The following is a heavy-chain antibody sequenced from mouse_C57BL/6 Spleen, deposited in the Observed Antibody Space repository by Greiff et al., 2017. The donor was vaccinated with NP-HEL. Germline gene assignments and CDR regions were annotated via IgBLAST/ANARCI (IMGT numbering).Heavy chain of an antibody. Sequence: VQLQQSGPELVKPGASVKISCKASGYTFTDYYMNWVKQSHGKSLEWIGDINPNNGGTSYNQKFKGKATLTVDKSSSTAYMELRSLTSEDSAVYYCARRDRAYAMDYWGQGTSVTVSS. J-gene: IGHJ4*01. V-gene: IGHV1-26*01. D-gene: IGHD3-3*01. CDR3: ARRDRAYAMDY. CDR1: GYTFTDYY. CDR2: INPNNGGT.